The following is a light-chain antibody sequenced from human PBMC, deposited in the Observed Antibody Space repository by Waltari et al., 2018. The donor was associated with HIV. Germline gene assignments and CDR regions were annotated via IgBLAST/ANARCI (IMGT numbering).Light chain of an antibody. CDR3: CSYAGSSTYV. Sequence: QAALTQPASVSGSPGQSITVPCTGTSSAVGCYNLVSWSQQHPGEALKLMIYEGSKRPSGVSNRFSGSKSGNTASLTISGLQAEDEADYYCCSYAGSSTYVFGTGTKVTVL. V-gene: IGLV2-23*01. CDR2: EGS. J-gene: IGLJ1*01. CDR1: SSAVGCYNL.